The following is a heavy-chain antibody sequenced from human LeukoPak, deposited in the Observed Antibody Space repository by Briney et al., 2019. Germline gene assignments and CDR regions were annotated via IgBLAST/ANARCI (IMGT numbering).Heavy chain of an antibody. CDR3: AREIKYYDSTGSAFDI. D-gene: IGHD3-22*01. Sequence: SVKVSCKASGGTFSSHAISWVRQAPGQGLEWMGGIIPIFGTANYAQKFQGRVTITADESTSTAYMELSSLRSEDTAVYYCAREIKYYDSTGSAFDIWGQGTMVTVSS. V-gene: IGHV1-69*01. CDR1: GGTFSSHA. J-gene: IGHJ3*02. CDR2: IIPIFGTA.